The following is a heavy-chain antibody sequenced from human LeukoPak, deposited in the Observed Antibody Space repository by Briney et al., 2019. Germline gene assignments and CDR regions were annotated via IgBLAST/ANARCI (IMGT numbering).Heavy chain of an antibody. V-gene: IGHV3-7*01. CDR3: ARSIIAIRLANSNYAFDI. Sequence: GGSLILSCAASEFTFSSNWMSWVRQAPGKGLEWVANIKQDGSEKYYVDSVKGRFTISRDNAKNSLYLQMNSLRAEDTAVYYCARSIIAIRLANSNYAFDIWGQGTMVTVSS. D-gene: IGHD6-6*01. J-gene: IGHJ3*02. CDR2: IKQDGSEK. CDR1: EFTFSSNW.